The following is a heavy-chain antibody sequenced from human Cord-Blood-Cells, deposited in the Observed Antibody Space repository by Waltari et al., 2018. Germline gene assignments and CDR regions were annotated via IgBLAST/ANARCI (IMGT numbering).Heavy chain of an antibody. CDR2: IWYYGSNK. CDR3: ARDMTYFDY. D-gene: IGHD3-16*01. CDR1: GFTSRSYG. V-gene: IGHV3-33*01. J-gene: IGHJ4*02. Sequence: QVQLVETGGGVVKPGRSLRLSCTASGFTSRSYGMTLVSQAPCKGVEWVAVIWYYGSNKNYANSVKGRFTISRDNSKNTLYLQMNSLRAEDTAVYYCARDMTYFDYWGQGTLVTVSS.